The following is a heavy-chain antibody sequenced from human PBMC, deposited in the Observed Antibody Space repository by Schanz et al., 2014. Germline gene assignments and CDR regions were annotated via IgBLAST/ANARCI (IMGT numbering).Heavy chain of an antibody. J-gene: IGHJ4*02. CDR1: GYTFTSYG. CDR3: ARDQSPYTNSSDVRYFDD. D-gene: IGHD6-6*01. V-gene: IGHV1-18*01. Sequence: QVQLVQSGAEVKKPGASVKVSCKASGYTFTSYGIIWVRQAPGQGLEWMGWISPYNGNTNYAQKLQGRVTMTADTSTSTAYMDLRSLRSDDTAVNYGARDQSPYTNSSDVRYFDDWGQGSLVTVSS. CDR2: ISPYNGNT.